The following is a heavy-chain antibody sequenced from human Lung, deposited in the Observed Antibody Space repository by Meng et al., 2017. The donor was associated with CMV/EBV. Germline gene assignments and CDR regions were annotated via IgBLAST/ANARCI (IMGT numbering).Heavy chain of an antibody. CDR3: AREVTYFAFWSGDGQGQNWFDP. CDR1: GHTFTGYY. D-gene: IGHD3-3*01. J-gene: IGHJ5*02. CDR2: IKPDSGGT. V-gene: IGHV1-2*02. Sequence: ASVKVSCKASGHTFTGYYIHWVRQAPGEGLEWLGWIKPDSGGTNFAQKFQDRVTMTRNTTITTAYMEHTRLRSDDTPVYYCAREVTYFAFWSGDGQGQNWFDPWGQGTLVTVSS.